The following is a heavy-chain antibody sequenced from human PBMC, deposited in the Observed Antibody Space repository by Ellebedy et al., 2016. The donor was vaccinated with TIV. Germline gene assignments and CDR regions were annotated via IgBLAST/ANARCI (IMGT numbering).Heavy chain of an antibody. CDR3: VRETAWYFDL. CDR1: GFTFSSYS. V-gene: IGHV3-48*04. J-gene: IGHJ2*01. CDR2: ISSSSSTI. Sequence: GESLKISCAASGFTFSSYSMNWVRQAPGKGLEWVSYISSSSSTIYYADSVKGRFTVSRDNAKNSLYLQMSGLRAEDTAVYHCVRETAWYFDLWGRGTLVTVSS. D-gene: IGHD5-18*01.